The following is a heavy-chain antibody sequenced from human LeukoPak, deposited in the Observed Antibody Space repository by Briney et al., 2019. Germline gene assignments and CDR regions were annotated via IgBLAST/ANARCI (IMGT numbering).Heavy chain of an antibody. CDR1: GFTLSSNW. CDR2: IKQDGSEK. Sequence: GGSLRLSCAASGFTLSSNWMNWVREAPGRGLEWVAIIKQDGSEKYYVDSVKGRFTISRDNAKNSLYLQMSSLRAEDTAVYYCARGRGFIIDYWGQGTLVTVSS. CDR3: ARGRGFIIDY. V-gene: IGHV3-7*01. D-gene: IGHD3-22*01. J-gene: IGHJ4*02.